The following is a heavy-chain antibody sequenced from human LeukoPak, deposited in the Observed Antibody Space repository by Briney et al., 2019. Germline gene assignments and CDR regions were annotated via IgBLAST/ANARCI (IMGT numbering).Heavy chain of an antibody. CDR2: INHSGST. CDR3: ARGGEWELLAIDY. J-gene: IGHJ4*02. V-gene: IGHV4-34*01. D-gene: IGHD1-26*01. Sequence: SETLSLTCAVYGGSFSGYYWSWIRQPPGEGLEWIGEINHSGSTNYNPSLKSRVTISVDTSKNQFSLKLSSVTAADTAVYYCARGGEWELLAIDYWGQGTLVTVSS. CDR1: GGSFSGYY.